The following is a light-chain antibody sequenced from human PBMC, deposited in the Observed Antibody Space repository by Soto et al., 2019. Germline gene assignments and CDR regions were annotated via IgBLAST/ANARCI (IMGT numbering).Light chain of an antibody. J-gene: IGKJ1*01. CDR2: GAS. Sequence: EIVMTQTPATLSVSPGERGTLSCRASQSVSSNLAWYQQKPGQAPRLLIYGASTRATGIPARFSGSGSGTEFTLTISSLQSEDFAVYYCQHFYTYSPWTFGQGTNVEV. CDR3: QHFYTYSPWT. V-gene: IGKV3-15*01. CDR1: QSVSSN.